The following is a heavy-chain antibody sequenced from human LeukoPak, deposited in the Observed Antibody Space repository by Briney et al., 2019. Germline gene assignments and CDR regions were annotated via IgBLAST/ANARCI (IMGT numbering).Heavy chain of an antibody. CDR1: GGSISSYY. CDR2: IYYSGST. Sequence: SETLSLTFTVSGGSISSYYWSWIRQPPSKGLDLIGYIYYSGSTNYNPSLKSRVTLSVDTSKSQFSLKLSSVTAADTAVYYCARVGYSGYGYYFDNWGQGTLVTVSS. V-gene: IGHV4-59*01. D-gene: IGHD5-12*01. J-gene: IGHJ4*02. CDR3: ARVGYSGYGYYFDN.